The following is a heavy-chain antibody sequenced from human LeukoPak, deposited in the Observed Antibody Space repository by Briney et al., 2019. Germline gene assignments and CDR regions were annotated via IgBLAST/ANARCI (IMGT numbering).Heavy chain of an antibody. J-gene: IGHJ4*02. D-gene: IGHD4-17*01. CDR1: GVSFDDYY. Sequence: PSETLSLTCAVSGVSFDDYYWSWVRQPPGKGLEWIGEINHSGYTNDSPSLKSRVTISIDTSRKQFSLNLRSVTVADTAVYYCTRMTTGNDYWGQGTLVTVPS. V-gene: IGHV4-34*01. CDR2: INHSGYT. CDR3: TRMTTGNDY.